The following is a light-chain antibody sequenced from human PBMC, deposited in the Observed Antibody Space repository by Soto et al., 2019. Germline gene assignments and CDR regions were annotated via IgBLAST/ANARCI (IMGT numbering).Light chain of an antibody. CDR1: QTISSW. CDR2: KAS. CDR3: QQYYSYA. Sequence: DIQMTQSPSTLSGSVGDRVTITCRASQTISSWLAWYQQKPGKAPKLLIYKASTLKSGVPSRFSGSGSGTEFTLSISSLQPDDFATYYCQQYYSYAFGQGTKVDIK. J-gene: IGKJ2*01. V-gene: IGKV1-5*03.